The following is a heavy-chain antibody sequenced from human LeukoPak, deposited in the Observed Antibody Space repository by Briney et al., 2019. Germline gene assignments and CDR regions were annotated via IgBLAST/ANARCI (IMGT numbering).Heavy chain of an antibody. CDR3: AREEYYYGSGSYRRYDAFDI. CDR2: IWYDGSNK. D-gene: IGHD3-10*01. CDR1: GFTFSSYG. Sequence: GGSLRLSCAASGFTFSSYGMHWVRQAPGKGLEWVAVIWYDGSNKYYADSVKGRFTISRDNSKNTLYLQMNSLRAEDTAVYYCAREEYYYGSGSYRRYDAFDIWGQGTMVTVSS. V-gene: IGHV3-33*01. J-gene: IGHJ3*02.